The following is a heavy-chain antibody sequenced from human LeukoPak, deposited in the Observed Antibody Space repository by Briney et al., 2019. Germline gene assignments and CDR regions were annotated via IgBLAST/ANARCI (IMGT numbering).Heavy chain of an antibody. CDR1: GGSISSYY. CDR3: ARAGGVKTAALDLDF. Sequence: SETLSLTCTVSGGSISSYYWSWIRQPPGKGLEWIGYIYYSGSTNYNPSLKSRVTISRDTSKNQFSLKLTSVTTADTAVYYCARAGGVKTAALDLDFWGQGTLVTVSS. D-gene: IGHD6-25*01. V-gene: IGHV4-59*01. CDR2: IYYSGST. J-gene: IGHJ4*02.